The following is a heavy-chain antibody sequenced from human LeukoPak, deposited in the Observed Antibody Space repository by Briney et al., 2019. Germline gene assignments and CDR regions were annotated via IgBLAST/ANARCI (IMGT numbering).Heavy chain of an antibody. CDR3: ATQASPRTYYYYGMDV. CDR2: ISSSSSYI. CDR1: GFTFSSYS. V-gene: IGHV3-21*01. Sequence: GGSLRLSCAASGFTFSSYSMNWVRQAPGKGLEWVSSISSSSSYIYYAGSVKGRFTISRDNAKNSLYLQMNSLRAEDTAVYYCATQASPRTYYYYGMDVWGQGTTVTVSS. J-gene: IGHJ6*02.